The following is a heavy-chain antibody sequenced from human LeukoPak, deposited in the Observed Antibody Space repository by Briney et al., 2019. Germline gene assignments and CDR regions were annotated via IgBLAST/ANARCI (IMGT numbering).Heavy chain of an antibody. CDR1: GGTFSSYA. CDR2: IIPIFGTA. D-gene: IGHD2-2*01. J-gene: IGHJ4*02. V-gene: IGHV1-69*13. CDR3: ARDCSSTSCYGGGYDY. Sequence: GASVKVSCKASGGTFSSYAISWVRQAPGQGLEWMGGIIPIFGTANYAQKFQGRVTTTADESTSTAYMELSSLRSEDTAVYYCARDCSSTSCYGGGYDYWGQGTLVTVSS.